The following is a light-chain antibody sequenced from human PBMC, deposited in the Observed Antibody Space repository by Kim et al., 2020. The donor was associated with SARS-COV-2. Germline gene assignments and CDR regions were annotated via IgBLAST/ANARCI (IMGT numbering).Light chain of an antibody. J-gene: IGKJ2*01. CDR1: YGMSEW. CDR3: QQAYT. Sequence: DIPMTQSPSSVAASVGDTVSITCRANYGMSEWLAWYQQRPGKAPKLLIYGASNLQSGVPSRFSGSGSGTTFTLTISSLQPEDCGTYFCQQAYTVGQGTKLKIK. CDR2: GAS. V-gene: IGKV1-12*01.